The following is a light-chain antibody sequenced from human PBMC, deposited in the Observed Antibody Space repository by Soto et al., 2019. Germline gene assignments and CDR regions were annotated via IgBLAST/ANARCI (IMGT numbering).Light chain of an antibody. Sequence: DVQITQSPSSLSASVGDSVTISCRSSQNIGTNLNWYQQKPGRAPKLLIYAASTLQSEVPSRFSGSGSRTDFTLTISRLQPEDIATYSCQQSHSAPLTFGGGTKVEIK. CDR2: AAS. CDR3: QQSHSAPLT. CDR1: QNIGTN. V-gene: IGKV1-39*01. J-gene: IGKJ4*01.